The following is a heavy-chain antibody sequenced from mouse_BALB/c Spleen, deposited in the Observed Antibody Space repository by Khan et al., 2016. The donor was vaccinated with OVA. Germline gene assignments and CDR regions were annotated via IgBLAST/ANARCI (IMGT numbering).Heavy chain of an antibody. J-gene: IGHJ2*01. Sequence: EVELVESGGGLVKPGGSLKLSCAASGFTFSRYPMSWVRQTPEKRLEWVASIGSGGSTYYPDNVKGRFTISRDNARNILYLQMSSLRSEDTAMYFCARVSSSSGVDYWGQGTTLTVSS. CDR3: ARVSSSSGVDY. CDR2: IGSGGST. D-gene: IGHD1-1*01. V-gene: IGHV5-6-5*01. CDR1: GFTFSRYP.